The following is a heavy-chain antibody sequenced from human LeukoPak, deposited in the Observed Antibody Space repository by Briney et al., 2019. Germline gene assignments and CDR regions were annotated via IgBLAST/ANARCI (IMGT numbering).Heavy chain of an antibody. V-gene: IGHV3-21*01. CDR2: ISSSSSYI. CDR1: GFTFSTYR. D-gene: IGHD3-10*01. CDR3: ARDGASGSYSYYFDY. J-gene: IGHJ4*02. Sequence: GGSLRLSCVGTGFTFSTYRMNWVRQAPGKGLEWVSSISSSSSYIYYTDSVKGRFTISRDNAKNSLYLQMNSLSDDDTALYYCARDGASGSYSYYFDYWGQGTLVTVSS.